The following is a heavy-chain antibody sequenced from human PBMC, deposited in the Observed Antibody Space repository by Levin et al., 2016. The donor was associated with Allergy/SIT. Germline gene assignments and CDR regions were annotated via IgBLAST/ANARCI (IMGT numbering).Heavy chain of an antibody. J-gene: IGHJ5*02. CDR1: GFSFSDYY. CDR3: ARLGYCSSVNCKGDWFDP. Sequence: GGSLRLSCAASGFSFSDYYMGWIRQAPGKGLEWVSYITSSSTYTKYSDSVKGRFTISRDNAKNSLYLQMNSLRAEDTAIYYCARLGYCSSVNCKGDWFDPWGQGTVVTVSS. CDR2: ITSSSTYT. D-gene: IGHD2-15*01. V-gene: IGHV3-11*06.